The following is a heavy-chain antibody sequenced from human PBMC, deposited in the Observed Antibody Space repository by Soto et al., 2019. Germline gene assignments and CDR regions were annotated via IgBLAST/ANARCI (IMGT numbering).Heavy chain of an antibody. D-gene: IGHD3-16*01. J-gene: IGHJ4*02. CDR3: ARGLITSTHRGIDY. CDR2: IWYDGSNK. V-gene: IGHV3-33*01. Sequence: PGGSLRLSCAASGFTFSSYGMHWVRQAPGKGLEWVAVIWYDGSNKYYTDSVKGRFTISRDNSRNTLYLQMNSLSAEDTAVYYCARGLITSTHRGIDYWGRGTLVTVSS. CDR1: GFTFSSYG.